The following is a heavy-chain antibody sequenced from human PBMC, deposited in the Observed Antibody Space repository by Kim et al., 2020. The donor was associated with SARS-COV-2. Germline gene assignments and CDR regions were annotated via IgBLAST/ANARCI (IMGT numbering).Heavy chain of an antibody. Sequence: GGSLRLSCAASGFTFSSYAMHWVRQAPGKGLEWVAVIWYDGSNKYYADSVKGRFTISRDNSKNTLYLQMNSLRAEDTAVYYCATPRDSGYDWDDAFDIWG. CDR2: IWYDGSNK. CDR1: GFTFSSYA. D-gene: IGHD5-12*01. J-gene: IGHJ3*02. CDR3: ATPRDSGYDWDDAFDI. V-gene: IGHV3-33*01.